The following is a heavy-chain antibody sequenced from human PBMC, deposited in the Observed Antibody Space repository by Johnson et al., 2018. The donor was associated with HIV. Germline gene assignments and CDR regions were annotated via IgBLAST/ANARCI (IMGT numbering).Heavy chain of an antibody. CDR1: GFTFDDYA. J-gene: IGHJ3*02. V-gene: IGHV3-9*01. D-gene: IGHD4-23*01. CDR3: AKGHSVVTTHDAFDM. CDR2: ISWNGGSI. Sequence: VQLVESGGGLVQPGRSLRLSCAASGFTFDDYAMHWVRQAPGKGLEWVSGISWNGGSIGYADSVRGRFTISRDNSKNRLYMQMNSLRAEDTAVYYCAKGHSVVTTHDAFDMWGQGTMVTASS.